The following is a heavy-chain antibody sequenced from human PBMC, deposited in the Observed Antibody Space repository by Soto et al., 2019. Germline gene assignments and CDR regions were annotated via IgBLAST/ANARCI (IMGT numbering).Heavy chain of an antibody. CDR3: ARGKLFWSGYLKYNWFDP. Sequence: GESLKISCKGSGYSFTSYWIGWVRQMPGKGLEWMGIIYPGDSDTRYSPSFQGQVTISADKSISTAYLQWSSLKASGTATYYCARGKLFWSGYLKYNWFDPWGQGTLVTVSS. J-gene: IGHJ5*02. V-gene: IGHV5-51*01. CDR2: IYPGDSDT. CDR1: GYSFTSYW. D-gene: IGHD3-3*01.